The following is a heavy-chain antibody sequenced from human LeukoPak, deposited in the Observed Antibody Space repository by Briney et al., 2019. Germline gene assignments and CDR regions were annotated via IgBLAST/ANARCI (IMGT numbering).Heavy chain of an antibody. V-gene: IGHV3-7*01. Sequence: AGGSLRLSCAASGFTLSSFWMSWFRQPPGRGLEWQGNIKTDGSENYYVDSVKGRFTISRHNAKNSLFLQMNSLRPDDTAVYYRVRNYVWGTFDPHYWGQETLVTVPS. D-gene: IGHD3-16*01. CDR2: IKTDGSEN. J-gene: IGHJ4*02. CDR3: VRNYVWGTFDPHY. CDR1: GFTLSSFW.